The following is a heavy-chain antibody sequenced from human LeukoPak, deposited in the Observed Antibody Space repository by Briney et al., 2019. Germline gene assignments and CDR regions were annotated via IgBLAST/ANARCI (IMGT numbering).Heavy chain of an antibody. J-gene: IGHJ4*02. D-gene: IGHD3-22*01. CDR1: GFTFSSYA. Sequence: GGSLRLSCAASGFTFSSYAMHWVRQAPGKGPEYVAAISTNGDNTYYANSVKGRFTISRDNSKNTLYLQMGTLRAEDMAVYYCARVFLRSSGSIDYWGQGTLVTVSS. V-gene: IGHV3-64*01. CDR2: ISTNGDNT. CDR3: ARVFLRSSGSIDY.